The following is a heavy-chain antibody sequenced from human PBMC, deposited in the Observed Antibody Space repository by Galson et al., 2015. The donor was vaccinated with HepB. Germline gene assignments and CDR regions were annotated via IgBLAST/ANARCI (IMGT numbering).Heavy chain of an antibody. V-gene: IGHV3-33*01. CDR3: ARVDNSSWTFDY. D-gene: IGHD6-13*01. Sequence: SLRLSCAASGFTFSSYGMHWVRQAPGKGLEWVAVIWYDGSNKYYADSVKGRFTISRDNSKNTLYLQMNSLRAEDTAVYYCARVDNSSWTFDYWGQGTLVTVSS. CDR1: GFTFSSYG. J-gene: IGHJ4*02. CDR2: IWYDGSNK.